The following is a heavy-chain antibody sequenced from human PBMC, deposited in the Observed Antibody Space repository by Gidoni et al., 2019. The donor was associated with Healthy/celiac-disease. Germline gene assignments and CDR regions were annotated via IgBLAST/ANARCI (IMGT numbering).Heavy chain of an antibody. CDR2: ISPIFATA. J-gene: IGHJ4*02. Sequence: QLQLVQSGAEVKKPGSSVKVSCQASGGTFSSCAISWVRQAPGQGLEWMGGISPIFATANYAQKCQGRVRITADEATSTAYMELSSLRAEDTAVYYCARAWVYGAGSYVPFDYWGQGTRVTVSS. V-gene: IGHV1-69*01. CDR1: GGTFSSCA. D-gene: IGHD3-10*01. CDR3: ARAWVYGAGSYVPFDY.